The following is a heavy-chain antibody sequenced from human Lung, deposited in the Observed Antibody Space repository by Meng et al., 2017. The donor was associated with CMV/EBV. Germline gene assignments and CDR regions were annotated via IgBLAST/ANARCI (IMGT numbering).Heavy chain of an antibody. CDR1: GFTFSSYA. V-gene: IGHV3-23*01. CDR2: ISGSGDST. D-gene: IGHD1-14*01. J-gene: IGHJ4*02. CDR3: AKGGPGRGFDY. Sequence: LSCAAAGFTFSSYAMSCVRQAPGKGLEWVSAISGSGDSTYYADSVKGRVTISRDNSKNTLYLQMNSLRAEDTAVYYCAKGGPGRGFDYWGQGTLVTVSS.